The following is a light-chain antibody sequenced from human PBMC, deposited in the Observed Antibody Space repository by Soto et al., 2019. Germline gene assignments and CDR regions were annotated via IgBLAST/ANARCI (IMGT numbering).Light chain of an antibody. Sequence: ELVMTQAPVTLSVSPGRRVTLSCRATQSISDKTAWYQQKPGQAPRLLMFGASTRATGIPARLSGRGSGNDLNLTITGLHSEDFAVYYCQQYKGWWCTCGLGTK. J-gene: IGKJ2*02. CDR2: GAS. V-gene: IGKV3-15*01. CDR3: QQYKGWWCT. CDR1: QSISDK.